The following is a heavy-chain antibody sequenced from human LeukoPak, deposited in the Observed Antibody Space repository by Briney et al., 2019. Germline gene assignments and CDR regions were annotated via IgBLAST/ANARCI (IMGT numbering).Heavy chain of an antibody. CDR3: AKGSEYYYYGMDV. CDR2: ISSSSSTI. J-gene: IGHJ6*02. V-gene: IGHV3-48*01. Sequence: GGSLRLSCAASGFTFSSYSMNWVRQAPGKGLEWVSYISSSSSTIYYADSVKGRFTISRDNSKNTLYLQMNSLRAEDTAVYYCAKGSEYYYYGMDVWGQGTTVTVSS. CDR1: GFTFSSYS.